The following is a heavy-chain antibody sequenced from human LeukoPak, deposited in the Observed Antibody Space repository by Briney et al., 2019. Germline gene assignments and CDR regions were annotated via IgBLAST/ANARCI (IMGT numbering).Heavy chain of an antibody. CDR2: ISSSSSYI. V-gene: IGHV3-21*01. Sequence: GGSLRLSCAASGFTFSSYSMNWVRQAPGKGLEWFSPISSSSSYIYYADSVKGRFTISRDNAKNSLYLQMNSLRAEDTAVYYCARAPIVVVLRAEAFDIWGQGTMVAVSS. J-gene: IGHJ3*02. CDR1: GFTFSSYS. CDR3: ARAPIVVVLRAEAFDI. D-gene: IGHD2-2*01.